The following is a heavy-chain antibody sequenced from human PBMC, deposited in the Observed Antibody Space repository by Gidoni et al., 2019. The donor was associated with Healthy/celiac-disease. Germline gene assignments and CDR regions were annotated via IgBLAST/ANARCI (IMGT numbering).Heavy chain of an antibody. CDR3: ARGKRREEYSSSSVPWSY. J-gene: IGHJ4*02. CDR1: GYTFTSHD. V-gene: IGHV1-8*01. Sequence: QVQLVQSGAEVKKPGASVKVSCKASGYTFTSHDINWVRQATGQGLEWMGWMNPNSGNTGYAQKFQGRVTMTRNTSISTAYMELSSLRSEDTAVYYCARGKRREEYSSSSVPWSYWGQGTLVTVSS. D-gene: IGHD6-6*01. CDR2: MNPNSGNT.